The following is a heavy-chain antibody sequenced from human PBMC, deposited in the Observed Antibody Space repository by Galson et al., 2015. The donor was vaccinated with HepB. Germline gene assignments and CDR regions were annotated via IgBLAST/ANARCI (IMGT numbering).Heavy chain of an antibody. CDR2: IWVDGSNK. CDR1: GFTFSSDG. V-gene: IGHV3-33*01. J-gene: IGHJ4*02. CDR3: AREGDPHIYWSALDF. Sequence: SLRLSCAASGFTFSSDGVNWVRQAPGKGLEWVATIWVDGSNKFYADSVKGRFTISRDNSKNTLSLQMNSLRADDTAVYYCAREGDPHIYWSALDFWGQGILVTVSS. D-gene: IGHD3-3*01.